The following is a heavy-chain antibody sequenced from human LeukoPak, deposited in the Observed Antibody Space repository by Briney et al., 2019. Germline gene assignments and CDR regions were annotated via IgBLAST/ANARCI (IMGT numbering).Heavy chain of an antibody. V-gene: IGHV4-59*01. D-gene: IGHD6-13*01. J-gene: IGHJ4*02. CDR2: IYYSGTT. CDR3: ARGVYIVAAQYGY. Sequence: PSETLTLTCTVSGGSISSYYWSWIRQPPGKGLEWLGYIYYSGTTNYNPSLKSRVTISVDTSKNQFSLKLSSVTAADTAVYYCARGVYIVAAQYGYWGQGTLVTVSS. CDR1: GGSISSYY.